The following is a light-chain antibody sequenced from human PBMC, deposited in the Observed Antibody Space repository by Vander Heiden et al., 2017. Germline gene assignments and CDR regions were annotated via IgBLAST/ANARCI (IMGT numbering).Light chain of an antibody. CDR3: TSYTSRTTWV. CDR2: DVS. CDR1: SSDVGGYIY. V-gene: IGLV2-14*03. J-gene: IGLJ2*01. Sequence: QSALTQPAAVSGSPGQSITISCTGTSSDVGGYIYVSWYQQHPGKDPKVMIYDVSNRPSGVSNRFSGSKSGNTASLTISGLQAEDEADYYCTSYTSRTTWVFGGGTKLTVL.